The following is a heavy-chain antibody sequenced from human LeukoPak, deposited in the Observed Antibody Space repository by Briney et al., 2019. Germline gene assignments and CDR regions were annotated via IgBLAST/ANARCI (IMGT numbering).Heavy chain of an antibody. Sequence: GGSLRLSCAASGFTFSSYGMHWVRQAPGKGLEWVAFIRYDGSNKYYADSVKRRFTISRDNSKNMLYLQMNSLRAGDTAVYYCAKYGVLGSSDFGYWGQGTLVTVSS. V-gene: IGHV3-30*02. J-gene: IGHJ4*02. CDR1: GFTFSSYG. D-gene: IGHD6-6*01. CDR2: IRYDGSNK. CDR3: AKYGVLGSSDFGY.